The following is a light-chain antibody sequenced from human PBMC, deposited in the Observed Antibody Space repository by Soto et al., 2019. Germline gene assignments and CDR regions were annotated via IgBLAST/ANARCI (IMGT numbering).Light chain of an antibody. CDR1: QSISTY. V-gene: IGKV1-39*01. Sequence: DIQMTQSPSSLSASVGDRVTITCRASQSISTYLNWYQQKPGKAPKLLIYDASNLQSGVPSRFSGGGSATDFTLTISSLHPEDFAAYYCQQSYNTPRTFGQGTKVEIK. J-gene: IGKJ1*01. CDR2: DAS. CDR3: QQSYNTPRT.